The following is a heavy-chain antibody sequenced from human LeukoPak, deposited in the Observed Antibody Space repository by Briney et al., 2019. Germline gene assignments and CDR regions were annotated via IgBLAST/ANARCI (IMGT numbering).Heavy chain of an antibody. V-gene: IGHV3-23*01. D-gene: IGHD3-16*02. CDR2: ISGSGGST. CDR1: GLTFSSYA. CDR3: ASRRHDYVWGSYRPTAEYFQH. J-gene: IGHJ1*01. Sequence: GGSLRLSCAASGLTFSSYAMSWVRQAPGQGLEWVSAISGSGGSTYYADSVKGRFTISRDNSKNTLYLQMNSLRAEDTAVYYCASRRHDYVWGSYRPTAEYFQHWGQGTLVTVSS.